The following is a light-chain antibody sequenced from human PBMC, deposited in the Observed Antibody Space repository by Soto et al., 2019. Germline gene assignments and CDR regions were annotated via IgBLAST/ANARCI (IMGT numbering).Light chain of an antibody. CDR3: SSFTTNTTVV. J-gene: IGLJ2*01. CDR1: SSDIGGYYY. CDR2: DVT. V-gene: IGLV2-14*03. Sequence: QSALTQPASVSGSPGQSITISCTGTSSDIGGYYYVSWYQQNPGKAPKLMIYDVTNRPSGVSARFSGSKSGNTASLTISGLQAEDEADYYCSSFTTNTTVVFGGGTKLTVL.